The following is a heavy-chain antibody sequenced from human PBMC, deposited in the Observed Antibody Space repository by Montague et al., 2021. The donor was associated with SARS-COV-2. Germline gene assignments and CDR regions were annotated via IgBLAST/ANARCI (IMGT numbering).Heavy chain of an antibody. CDR2: IYYSGST. D-gene: IGHD3-22*01. J-gene: IGHJ6*02. Sequence: SETLSLTCTASGGSISNYYWCWIRQPPGRGLEWIGYIYYSGSTDYSPSLKGRVTISLDTSKNQFSLKVTAVTAADTAVYDCASGGGYYNYGLDVWGPGTTVTVSS. CDR1: GGSISNYY. V-gene: IGHV4-59*01. CDR3: ASGGGYYNYGLDV.